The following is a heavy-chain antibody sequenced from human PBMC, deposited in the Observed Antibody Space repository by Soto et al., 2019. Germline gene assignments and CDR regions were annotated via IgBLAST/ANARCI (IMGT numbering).Heavy chain of an antibody. CDR3: ARGGEWLGFDY. CDR2: ISYDGSNK. Sequence: VQLVESGGGLVQPGGSLRLSCAASGFTFSSYSMNWVRQAPGKGLEWVAVISYDGSNKYYADSVKGRFTISRDNSKNTLYLQMNSLRAEDTAVYYCARGGEWLGFDYWGQGTLVTVSS. D-gene: IGHD6-19*01. CDR1: GFTFSSYS. J-gene: IGHJ4*02. V-gene: IGHV3-30*03.